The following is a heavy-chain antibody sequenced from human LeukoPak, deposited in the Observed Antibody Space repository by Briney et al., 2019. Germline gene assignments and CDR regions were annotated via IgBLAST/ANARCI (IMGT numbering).Heavy chain of an antibody. Sequence: SETLSLTCAVYGGSFSGYYWSWVRQPPGKGLEWIGEINHSGSTNYNPSLKSRVTISVDTSKNQFSLKVSSVTAADTAVYYCARGGGYYYMDAWGKGTTVTVSS. V-gene: IGHV4-34*01. J-gene: IGHJ6*03. CDR1: GGSFSGYY. D-gene: IGHD3-10*01. CDR2: INHSGST. CDR3: ARGGGYYYMDA.